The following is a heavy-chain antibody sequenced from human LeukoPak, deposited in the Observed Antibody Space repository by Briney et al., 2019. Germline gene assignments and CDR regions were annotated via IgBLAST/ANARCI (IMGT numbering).Heavy chain of an antibody. V-gene: IGHV3-20*04. D-gene: IGHD3-22*01. Sequence: GGSLRLSCTDSAFTFSSYGMSWVRQAPGKGLEWVSGINWNGGSTGYADSVKGRFTISRDNAKSSLYLQMNSLRAEDTALYYCARDPRYYDSSGYGDAFDIWGQGTMVTVSS. CDR1: AFTFSSYG. J-gene: IGHJ3*02. CDR2: INWNGGST. CDR3: ARDPRYYDSSGYGDAFDI.